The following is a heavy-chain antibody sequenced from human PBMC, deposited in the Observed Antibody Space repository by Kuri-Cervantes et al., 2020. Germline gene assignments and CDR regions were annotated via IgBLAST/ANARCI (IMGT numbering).Heavy chain of an antibody. CDR3: AKSFDI. J-gene: IGHJ3*02. CDR2: ISYDGSNK. V-gene: IGHV3-30-3*01. Sequence: LTCAASGFTFSSYAMHWVRQAPGKGLEWVAVISYDGSNKYYADSVKGRFTISRDNSKNTLYLQMNSLRAEDTAVYYCAKSFDIWGQGTMVTVSS. CDR1: GFTFSSYA.